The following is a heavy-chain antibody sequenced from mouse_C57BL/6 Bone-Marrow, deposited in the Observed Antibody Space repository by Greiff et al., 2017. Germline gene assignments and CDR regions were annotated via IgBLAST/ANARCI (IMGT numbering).Heavy chain of an antibody. J-gene: IGHJ3*01. CDR1: GYTFTSYW. CDR3: ARSVRAY. V-gene: IGHV1-64*01. D-gene: IGHD6-1*01. Sequence: QVQLPQSGAELVRPGASVKLSCKASGYTFTSYWMHWVKQRPGQGLEWIGMIHPNSGSTNYNEKFKSKATLTVDKSSSTAYMQLSSLTSEDSAVYYCARSVRAYWGQGTLVTVSA. CDR2: IHPNSGST.